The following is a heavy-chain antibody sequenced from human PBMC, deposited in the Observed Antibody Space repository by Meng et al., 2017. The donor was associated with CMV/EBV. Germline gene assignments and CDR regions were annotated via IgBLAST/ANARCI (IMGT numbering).Heavy chain of an antibody. D-gene: IGHD3-10*01. J-gene: IGHJ4*02. V-gene: IGHV4-39*07. CDR2: IYYSGST. CDR1: GGSISSSSYY. CDR3: VTWLWFGELSGYYFDY. Sequence: QRQLHESRPGLVKPSETLSLPCTVSGGSISSSSYYWGWTRQPPGKGLEWIGSIYYSGSTYYNPSLKSRVTISVDTSKNQFSLKLSSVTAADTAVYYCVTWLWFGELSGYYFDYWGQGTLVTVSS.